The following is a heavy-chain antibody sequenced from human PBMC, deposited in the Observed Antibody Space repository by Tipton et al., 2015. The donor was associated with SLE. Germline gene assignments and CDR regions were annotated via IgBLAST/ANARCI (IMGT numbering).Heavy chain of an antibody. CDR1: GYTFTSYA. J-gene: IGHJ3*02. Sequence: QSGPEVKKPGASVKVSCKASGYTFTSYAMHWVRQDPGQRLEWMGWINAGNGNTKYSQKFQGRVTITRDTSASTAYMELSSLRSEDTAVYYCVRHKWELRGAFDIWGQGTMVTVSS. CDR2: INAGNGNT. CDR3: VRHKWELRGAFDI. V-gene: IGHV1-3*01. D-gene: IGHD1-26*01.